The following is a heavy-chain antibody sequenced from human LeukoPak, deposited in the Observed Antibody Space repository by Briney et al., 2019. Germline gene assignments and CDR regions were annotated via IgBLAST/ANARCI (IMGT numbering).Heavy chain of an antibody. V-gene: IGHV3-48*01. CDR2: ISSSGSVR. CDR3: ARDGSYYDSSGYLFYFDY. J-gene: IGHJ4*02. Sequence: GGSLRLSCVASGFTFSSYNMNWVRQAPGKGLEWLSYISSSGSVRHYADSVKGRFTISRDNAKNSLYLQMNSLRAEDTAVYYCARDGSYYDSSGYLFYFDYWGQGTLVTVSS. D-gene: IGHD3-22*01. CDR1: GFTFSSYN.